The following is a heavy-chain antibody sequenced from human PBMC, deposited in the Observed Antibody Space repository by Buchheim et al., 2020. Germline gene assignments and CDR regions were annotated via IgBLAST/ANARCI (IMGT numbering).Heavy chain of an antibody. J-gene: IGHJ6*02. V-gene: IGHV4-34*01. CDR3: AREDSSGSYYFYGMDV. Sequence: QVQLQQWGAGLLKPSETLSLTCAVYGGSFSGYYWSWIRQPPGKGLEWIGEINHSGSTNYNPSLKSRVTISVDTSKTQFSLQLSSVTAADTAVYYCAREDSSGSYYFYGMDVWGQGTT. CDR2: INHSGST. D-gene: IGHD6-19*01. CDR1: GGSFSGYY.